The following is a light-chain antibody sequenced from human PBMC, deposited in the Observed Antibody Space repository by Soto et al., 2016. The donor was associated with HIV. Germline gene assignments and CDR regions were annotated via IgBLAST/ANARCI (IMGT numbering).Light chain of an antibody. CDR2: DAS. V-gene: IGKV1-33*01. J-gene: IGKJ2*01. CDR1: QDISNY. CDR3: QQYDHLRVT. Sequence: DIQMTQSPSSLSASVGDRVTITCQASQDISNYLNWYQQKPGKAPKLLIYDASNLETGVPSRFSGSRSGTDFTFTISSLQPEDIATYYCQQYDHLRVTFGQGTKLEIK.